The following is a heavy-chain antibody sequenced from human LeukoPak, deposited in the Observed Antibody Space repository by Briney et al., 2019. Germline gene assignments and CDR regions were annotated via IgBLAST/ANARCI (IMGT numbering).Heavy chain of an antibody. CDR1: GFTFSSFS. CDR3: ARAGYSSGWWDYYYYMDV. J-gene: IGHJ6*03. Sequence: KTGGSLRLSCAASGFTFSSFSMNWVRQAPGKGLEWVSSIGSSSSYIYYADSLKGRFTISRDNAKNSLYLQMNSLRAEDTAVYYCARAGYSSGWWDYYYYMDVWGKGTTVTVSS. V-gene: IGHV3-21*01. CDR2: IGSSSSYI. D-gene: IGHD6-19*01.